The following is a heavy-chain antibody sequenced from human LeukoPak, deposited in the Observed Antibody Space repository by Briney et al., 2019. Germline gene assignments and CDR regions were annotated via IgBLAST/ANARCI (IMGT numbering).Heavy chain of an antibody. J-gene: IGHJ6*02. CDR2: INHIGST. D-gene: IGHD6-13*01. CDR1: GGSFSGYY. V-gene: IGHV4-34*01. CDR3: ARGRGAAASYYYYYGMDV. Sequence: PSETLSLTCAVYGGSFSGYYWSWIRQPPGKGLEWIGEINHIGSTNYNPSLKSRVTISVDTSKNQFSLKLSSVTAADTAVYYCARGRGAAASYYYYYGMDVWGQGTTVTVSS.